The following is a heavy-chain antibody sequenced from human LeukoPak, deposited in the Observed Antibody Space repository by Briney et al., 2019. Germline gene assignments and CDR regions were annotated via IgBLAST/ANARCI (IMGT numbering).Heavy chain of an antibody. J-gene: IGHJ3*02. CDR2: ISAYNGNT. CDR3: ARGGSRSRRGDDAFDI. CDR1: GYTFTNYA. D-gene: IGHD3-10*01. V-gene: IGHV1-18*01. Sequence: GASVKVSCKASGYTFTNYAMNWVRQAPGQGLEWMGWISAYNGNTELAQKFQGRVTLATDASTSTAYVELRSLTSDDTAVYFCARGGSRSRRGDDAFDIWGQGKMVTVSS.